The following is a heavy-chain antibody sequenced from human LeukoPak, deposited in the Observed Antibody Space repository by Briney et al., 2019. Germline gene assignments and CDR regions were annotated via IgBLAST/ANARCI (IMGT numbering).Heavy chain of an antibody. CDR1: GGPFSDYY. D-gene: IGHD2-15*01. V-gene: IGHV4-34*01. Sequence: SETLSLTCAVYGGPFSDYYWSWIRQPPGKGLEWIGEINHSGSTNYNPSLKSRVTISLDTSKNQFSLKLSSVTAADMAVYYCAGHCSGGSCYPNWFDPWGQGTLVTVSS. J-gene: IGHJ5*02. CDR2: INHSGST. CDR3: AGHCSGGSCYPNWFDP.